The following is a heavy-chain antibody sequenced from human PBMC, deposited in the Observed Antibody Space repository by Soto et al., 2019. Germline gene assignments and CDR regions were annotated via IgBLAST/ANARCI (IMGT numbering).Heavy chain of an antibody. Sequence: QVQLVQSGAEVKKSGASVKVSCKSSGYNFNIYGINWVRQAPGQGLELMGWISAYDGKTTYAEKFQGRVTMTTDASTSTAYMELRSLRSDDTAVYYCARDPHEYWTSYWFDPWGQGTLGTVSS. J-gene: IGHJ5*02. CDR2: ISAYDGKT. V-gene: IGHV1-18*01. D-gene: IGHD3-3*01. CDR1: GYNFNIYG. CDR3: ARDPHEYWTSYWFDP.